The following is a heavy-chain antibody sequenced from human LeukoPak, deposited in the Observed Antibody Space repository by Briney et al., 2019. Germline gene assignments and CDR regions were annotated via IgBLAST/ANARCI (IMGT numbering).Heavy chain of an antibody. V-gene: IGHV5-51*01. J-gene: IGHJ6*03. CDR3: ARHYCSSTSCYEDYYYMDV. Sequence: GESLKISCKGSGYSFTSYWVGWVRQMPGKGLEWMGIIYPGEFDIRYNPSFQGQVTISADRSISTAYLQWSSLKASDTAMYYCARHYCSSTSCYEDYYYMDVWGKGTTVTVSS. CDR2: IYPGEFDI. CDR1: GYSFTSYW. D-gene: IGHD2-2*01.